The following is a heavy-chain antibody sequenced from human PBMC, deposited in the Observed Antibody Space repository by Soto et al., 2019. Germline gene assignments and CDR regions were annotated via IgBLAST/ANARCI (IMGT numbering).Heavy chain of an antibody. J-gene: IGHJ4*02. Sequence: RASVKVSCKTSGYPFPSFEVHWIRQAPGQRPEWMGGISNASSGNTKYSQKFQDRLTITGDKRATTVYMALSSLTSEDTATYYCARESNHYQDFFQNWGQGTQVTVSS. V-gene: IGHV1-3*01. D-gene: IGHD2-2*01. CDR2: ISNASSGNT. CDR1: GYPFPSFE. CDR3: ARESNHYQDFFQN.